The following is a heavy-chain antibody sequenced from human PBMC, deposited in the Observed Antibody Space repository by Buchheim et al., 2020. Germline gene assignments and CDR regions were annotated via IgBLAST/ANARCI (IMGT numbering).Heavy chain of an antibody. J-gene: IGHJ4*02. CDR1: GFTFSNYA. V-gene: IGHV3-23*01. CDR3: ANLGDFDY. CDR2: VSGSGITT. Sequence: EVQLLESGGGLVQPGGSRRLSCAASGFTFSNYAMSWVRQAPEKGLEWVSTVSGSGITTYYADSVKGRFTISRDNSRNTLYWQMDSLRAEDTAVYYCANLGDFDYWGQGTL.